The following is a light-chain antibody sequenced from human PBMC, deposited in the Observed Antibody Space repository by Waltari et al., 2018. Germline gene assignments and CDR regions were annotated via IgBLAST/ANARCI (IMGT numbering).Light chain of an antibody. CDR2: DAS. J-gene: IGKJ4*02. CDR1: EDISDY. V-gene: IGKV1-33*01. Sequence: DIQMTQSPSSLSASVGDRVAITCQASEDISDYLNWYQQKPGKAPRLLIYDASTLDREVPSRFSGSGSGTHFTFTISSLQPEDFATYYCQQYDNLPLTFGGGTKVDIE. CDR3: QQYDNLPLT.